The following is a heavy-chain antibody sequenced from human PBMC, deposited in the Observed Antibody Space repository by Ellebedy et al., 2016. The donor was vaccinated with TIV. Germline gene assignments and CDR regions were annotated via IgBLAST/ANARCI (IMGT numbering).Heavy chain of an antibody. D-gene: IGHD3-22*01. Sequence: SETLSLTCTVSGGSVSSGDYYWSWIRQPPGTGLESIGYVHHIGSTNYNPSLKSRVTISVDTSKNKFSLKLNSVTAADTAVYYCARDYYYYGRSGPDYWGQGTLVTVSS. J-gene: IGHJ4*02. CDR2: VHHIGST. V-gene: IGHV4-61*08. CDR1: GGSVSSGDYY. CDR3: ARDYYYYGRSGPDY.